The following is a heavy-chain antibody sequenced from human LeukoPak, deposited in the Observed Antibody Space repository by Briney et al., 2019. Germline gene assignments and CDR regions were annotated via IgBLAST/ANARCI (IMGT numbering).Heavy chain of an antibody. Sequence: GGSLRLCCAASGFTSSSYGMHWVRQAPGKGLEWVAVIWYDGSNKYYADSVKGRFTISRDNSKNTLYLQMNSLRAEDTAVYYCARSSYDILTGYPWGYYFDYWGQGTLVTVSS. V-gene: IGHV3-33*01. J-gene: IGHJ4*02. CDR2: IWYDGSNK. CDR3: ARSSYDILTGYPWGYYFDY. CDR1: GFTSSSYG. D-gene: IGHD3-9*01.